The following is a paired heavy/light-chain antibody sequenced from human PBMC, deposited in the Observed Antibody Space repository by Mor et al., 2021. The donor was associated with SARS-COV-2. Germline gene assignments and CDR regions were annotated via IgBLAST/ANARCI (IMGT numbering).Light chain of an antibody. CDR3: CSYAGSTTHVI. CDR1: SSDVGNYNL. V-gene: IGLV2-23*02. Sequence: QSALTQPASVSGSPGQSITISCTGTSSDVGNYNLVSWYQQHPGKAPKLMIYEVTKRPSGVSHRFSGSKSGNTASLTISGLQAEDEADYYCCSYAGSTTHVIFGGGTKLSVL. J-gene: IGLJ2*01. CDR2: EVT.
Heavy chain of an antibody. V-gene: IGHV2-5*01. J-gene: IGHJ3*02. CDR3: AHNAYDFWSNYGSSYAFDI. CDR2: LYWNDDK. D-gene: IGHD3-3*01. CDR1: GFSLSTSGVG. Sequence: QITLKESGPTLVKPTQTLTLTCTFSGFSLSTSGVGVGWIRQPPGKALEWLALLYWNDDKRYSPSLKSRLTITKDTSKNQVVLTMTNIDPVDTATYYCAHNAYDFWSNYGSSYAFDIWGQGTMVTVSS.